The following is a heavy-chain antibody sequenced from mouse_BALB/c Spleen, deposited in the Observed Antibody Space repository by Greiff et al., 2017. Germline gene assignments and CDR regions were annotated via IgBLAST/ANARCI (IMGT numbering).Heavy chain of an antibody. J-gene: IGHJ4*01. D-gene: IGHD2-3*01. CDR1: GFTFSSFG. CDR2: ISSGSSTI. CDR3: AREGYDGYPPSMDY. V-gene: IGHV5-17*02. Sequence: EVMLVESGGGLVQPGGSRKLSCAASGFTFSSFGMHWVRQAPEKGLEWVAYISSGSSTIYYADTVKGRFTISRDNPKNTLFLQMTSLRSEDTAMYYCAREGYDGYPPSMDYWGQGTSVTVSS.